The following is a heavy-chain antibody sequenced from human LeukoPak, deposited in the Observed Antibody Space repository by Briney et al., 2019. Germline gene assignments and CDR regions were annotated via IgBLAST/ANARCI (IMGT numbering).Heavy chain of an antibody. V-gene: IGHV3-23*01. CDR1: GFIFSDYW. J-gene: IGHJ4*02. D-gene: IGHD2-2*01. CDR2: ISGGGGST. Sequence: GGSLRLSCAASGFIFSDYWMSWVRQAPGKGLEWVSVISGGGGSTYYADSVKGRFTISRDNSKNTLYLQMNSLRAEDTAVYYCAKDLKGCSSTSCRTIDYWGQGTLVTVSS. CDR3: AKDLKGCSSTSCRTIDY.